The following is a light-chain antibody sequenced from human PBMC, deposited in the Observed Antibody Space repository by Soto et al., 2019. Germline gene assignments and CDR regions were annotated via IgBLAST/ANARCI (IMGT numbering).Light chain of an antibody. CDR2: GTS. CDR1: QSVGRN. J-gene: IGKJ2*01. Sequence: EIVMTQSPVALSVSPGESAALSCRASQSVGRNFAWYQQRPDQAPRVLIYGTSTRATGVPARFSGSGSGTDFTLTISSLQSEDFAVYYCQQYNNWPYTFGQGTRLEIK. V-gene: IGKV3-15*01. CDR3: QQYNNWPYT.